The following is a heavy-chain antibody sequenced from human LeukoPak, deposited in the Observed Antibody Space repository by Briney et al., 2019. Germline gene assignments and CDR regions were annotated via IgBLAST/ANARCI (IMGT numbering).Heavy chain of an antibody. J-gene: IGHJ3*02. CDR3: ARRADSSSWYRAFDI. V-gene: IGHV5-51*01. CDR1: GYTFASYW. CDR2: ILPGDSHT. D-gene: IGHD6-13*01. Sequence: GESLKISCKGSGYTFASYWIAWVRQMPGKGLEWMGIILPGDSHTRYSPSFQGQVTISADKSISTAYLQWSSRKASDSAMYYCARRADSSSWYRAFDIWGQGTMVTVSS.